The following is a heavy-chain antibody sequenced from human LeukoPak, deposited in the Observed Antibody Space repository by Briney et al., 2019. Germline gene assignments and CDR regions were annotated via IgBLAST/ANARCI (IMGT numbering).Heavy chain of an antibody. CDR2: IYYSGST. CDR1: GGFISSSSYY. V-gene: IGHV4-39*05. Sequence: SETPSLTCTVSGGFISSSSYYWGWIRQPPGKGLEWIGSIYYSGSTYYNPSLKSRVTISVDTSKNQFSLKLSSVTAADTAVYYCAGTWIQLWSSYYYYGMDVWGQGTTVTVSS. CDR3: AGTWIQLWSSYYYYGMDV. D-gene: IGHD5-18*01. J-gene: IGHJ6*02.